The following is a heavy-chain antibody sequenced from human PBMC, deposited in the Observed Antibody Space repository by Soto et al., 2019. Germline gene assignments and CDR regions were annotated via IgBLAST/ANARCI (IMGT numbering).Heavy chain of an antibody. D-gene: IGHD3-3*01. J-gene: IGHJ4*02. V-gene: IGHV4-59*01. Sequence: QVQLQESGPGLVKPSETLSLTCTVSGGSISSYYWSWIRQPPGKGLEWIGYIYYSGSTNYNPSLKSRVTTSVDTSKNQFSLKLSSVTAADTAVYYCARDRRDFWSGYSPVFDYWGQGTLVTVSS. CDR1: GGSISSYY. CDR3: ARDRRDFWSGYSPVFDY. CDR2: IYYSGST.